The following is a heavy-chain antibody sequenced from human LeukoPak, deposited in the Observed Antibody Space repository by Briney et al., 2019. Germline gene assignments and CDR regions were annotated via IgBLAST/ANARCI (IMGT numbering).Heavy chain of an antibody. J-gene: IGHJ4*02. CDR1: GFTFSYYY. CDR2: ISNSSSYT. V-gene: IGHV3-11*03. D-gene: IGHD3-22*01. CDR3: ARTIANYYDSSGYTDY. Sequence: GGSLTLSCAASGFTFSYYYMSWIRQAPGKGLEWVSYISNSSSYTNYADSVKGRFTISRDNAKNSLYLQMNSLRAEDTAVYYCARTIANYYDSSGYTDYWGQGTLVTVFS.